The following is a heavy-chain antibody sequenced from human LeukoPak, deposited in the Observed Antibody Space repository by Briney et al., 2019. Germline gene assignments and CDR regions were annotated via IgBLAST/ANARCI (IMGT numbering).Heavy chain of an antibody. J-gene: IGHJ4*02. CDR3: AKDRSFQVVIINFDF. D-gene: IGHD3-22*01. V-gene: IGHV3-23*01. Sequence: PGGSLRLSCAASGFTFNSYAMSWVRQAPGKGLEWVSTISGSGGSTYYADSVQGRFTISRDNSKNTLYLQMNSLRAEDTAVYFCAKDRSFQVVIINFDFWGQGSLVTVSS. CDR1: GFTFNSYA. CDR2: ISGSGGST.